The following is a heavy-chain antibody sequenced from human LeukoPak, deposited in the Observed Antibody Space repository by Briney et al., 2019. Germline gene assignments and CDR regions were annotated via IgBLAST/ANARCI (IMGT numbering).Heavy chain of an antibody. Sequence: PGGSLRLSCAASGFTFSSYAMHWVRQAPGKGLEWVAVISYDGSNKYYADSVKGRFTISRDNSKNTLYLQMNSLRAEDTAVYYCANDSSGYSPDYWGQGTLVTVSS. CDR1: GFTFSSYA. CDR3: ANDSSGYSPDY. CDR2: ISYDGSNK. V-gene: IGHV3-30-3*02. J-gene: IGHJ4*02. D-gene: IGHD3-22*01.